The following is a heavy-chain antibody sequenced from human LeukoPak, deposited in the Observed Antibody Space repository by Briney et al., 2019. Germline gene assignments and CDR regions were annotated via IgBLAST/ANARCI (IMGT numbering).Heavy chain of an antibody. J-gene: IGHJ4*02. CDR1: GGSFSGYY. CDR2: INHSGST. D-gene: IGHD6-19*01. V-gene: IGHV4-34*01. Sequence: PSETLSLTCAVYGGSFSGYYWSWIRQPPGKGLEWIGEINHSGSTNYNPSLKSRVTISVDTSKNQFSLKLSSVTAADTAVYYCAREVAAGSYKGFDYWGQGILVTVSS. CDR3: AREVAAGSYKGFDY.